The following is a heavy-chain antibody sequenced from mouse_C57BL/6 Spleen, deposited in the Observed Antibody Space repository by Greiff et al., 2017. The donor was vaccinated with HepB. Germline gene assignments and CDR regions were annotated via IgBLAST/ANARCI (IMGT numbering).Heavy chain of an antibody. Sequence: QVQLQQSGPELVKPGASVKLSCKASGYAFSSSWMNWVQQRPGKGLEWIGRIYPGDGDTNYNGTFKGKATLTADKSSSTAYMQLSSLTSEDAAVYFCARLLRQSYYYAMDYWGQGTSVTVSS. D-gene: IGHD1-1*01. CDR1: GYAFSSSW. CDR2: IYPGDGDT. J-gene: IGHJ4*01. V-gene: IGHV1-82*01. CDR3: ARLLRQSYYYAMDY.